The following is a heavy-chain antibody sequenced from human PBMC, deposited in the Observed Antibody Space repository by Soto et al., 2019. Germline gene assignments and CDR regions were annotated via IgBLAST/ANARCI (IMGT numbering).Heavy chain of an antibody. CDR2: ISSSSSYI. CDR3: ARPSSGYYSPFDY. V-gene: IGHV3-21*01. CDR1: VFTFISYS. D-gene: IGHD3-22*01. J-gene: IGHJ4*02. Sequence: WWSLRLSCSASVFTFISYSMNWVRQAPGKGLEWVSSISSSSSYIYYADSVKGRFTISRDNAKNSLYLQMNSLRAEDTAVYYCARPSSGYYSPFDYWGQGTLVTVS.